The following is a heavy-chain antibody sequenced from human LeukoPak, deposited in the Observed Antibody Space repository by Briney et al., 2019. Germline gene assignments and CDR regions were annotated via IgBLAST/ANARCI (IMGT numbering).Heavy chain of an antibody. CDR3: ATYTHWVAGDV. J-gene: IGHJ6*02. D-gene: IGHD3-16*01. V-gene: IGHV3-7*01. CDR2: MNQDGSAK. Sequence: PGGSLRLSCAASGFTFSDSWMSWVRQAPGKGLEWVANMNQDGSAKGYVDSVKGRLTISRDNARNSLYLQMSSLRPEDTAVYYCATYTHWVAGDVWGQGTTVTVSS. CDR1: GFTFSDSW.